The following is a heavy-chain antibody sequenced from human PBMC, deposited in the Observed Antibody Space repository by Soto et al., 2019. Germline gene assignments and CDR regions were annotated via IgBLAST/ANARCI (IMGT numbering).Heavy chain of an antibody. V-gene: IGHV3-11*01. D-gene: IGHD3-16*01. CDR2: ISGSGRTI. J-gene: IGHJ5*02. CDR3: ARLPFTWGWFDP. CDR1: GIVFSDY. Sequence: QVQLVESGGGLVKPGGSLRLSCAASGIVFSDYMSWVRQAPGKGLEWLSYISGSGRTIYSADSVKGRFTISRDNATNSRYLQMNNVRTEDTAVYYCARLPFTWGWFDPGGQGTLVTVSS.